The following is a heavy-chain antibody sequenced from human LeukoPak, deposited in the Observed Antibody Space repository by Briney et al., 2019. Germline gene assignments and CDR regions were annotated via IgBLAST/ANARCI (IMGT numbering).Heavy chain of an antibody. CDR3: ARGREYCSGGSCYFDY. CDR1: GYTFTGYY. CDR2: INPNSGGT. J-gene: IGHJ4*02. Sequence: ASVKVSCKASGYTFTGYYMHWVRQAPGQGLEWMGWINPNSGGTNYAQKFQGRVTMTRDTSISTAYMELSRLRSDDTAVYYCARGREYCSGGSCYFDYWGRGTLVTVSS. D-gene: IGHD2-15*01. V-gene: IGHV1-2*02.